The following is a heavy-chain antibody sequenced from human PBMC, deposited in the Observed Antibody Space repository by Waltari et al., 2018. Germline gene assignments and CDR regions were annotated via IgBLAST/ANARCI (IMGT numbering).Heavy chain of an antibody. CDR3: ARGANCSGGSCYSADWFDP. CDR1: GGSFSGYY. D-gene: IGHD2-15*01. J-gene: IGHJ5*02. Sequence: QVQLQQWGAGLLKPSETLSLTCAVYGGSFSGYYWRWIRQPPGKGLEWIGEINHSGSTNYNPSLKSRVTISVDTSKNQFSLKLSSVTAADTAVYYCARGANCSGGSCYSADWFDPWGQGTLVTVSS. CDR2: INHSGST. V-gene: IGHV4-34*01.